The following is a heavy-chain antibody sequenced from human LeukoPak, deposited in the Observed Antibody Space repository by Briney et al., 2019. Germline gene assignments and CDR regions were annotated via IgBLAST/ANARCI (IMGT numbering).Heavy chain of an antibody. CDR1: GGSISSYY. D-gene: IGHD6-13*01. Sequence: PSETLSLTCTVSGGSISSYYWSWIRQPPGKGLEWIGYIYYSGSTNYNPSLKSRVTISVDTSKNQFSLKLSSVTAADTAVYYCARLESSIAAAGHWFDPWGQGTLVTVSS. CDR3: ARLESSIAAAGHWFDP. V-gene: IGHV4-59*08. CDR2: IYYSGST. J-gene: IGHJ5*02.